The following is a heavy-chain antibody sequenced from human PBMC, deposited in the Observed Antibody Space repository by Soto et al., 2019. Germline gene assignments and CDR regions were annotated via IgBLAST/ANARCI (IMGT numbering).Heavy chain of an antibody. CDR3: ARDDIVATIGAFDI. CDR2: IYYSGST. J-gene: IGHJ3*02. D-gene: IGHD5-12*01. V-gene: IGHV4-31*03. CDR1: GGSISSGGYY. Sequence: SETLSLTCTVSGGSISSGGYYWSWIRQHPGKGLEWIGYIYYSGSTYYNPSLKSRVTISVDTSKNQFSLKLSSVTAADTAVYYCARDDIVATIGAFDIWGQGTMVTVSS.